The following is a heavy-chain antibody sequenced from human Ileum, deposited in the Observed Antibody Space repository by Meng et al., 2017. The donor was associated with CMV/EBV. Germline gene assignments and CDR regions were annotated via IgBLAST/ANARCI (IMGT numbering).Heavy chain of an antibody. CDR2: ISGGGLPK. Sequence: GESLKISCAASGFTFSNFHMNWVRQAPGKVLEWVAYISGGGLPKYYADSMKGRITISRDNAKNSLYLQIDNVGVDDTAVYYCAKGKSYFFEYWGPGALVTVSS. CDR3: AKGKSYFFEY. CDR1: GFTFSNFH. J-gene: IGHJ4*02. D-gene: IGHD3-10*01. V-gene: IGHV3-48*04.